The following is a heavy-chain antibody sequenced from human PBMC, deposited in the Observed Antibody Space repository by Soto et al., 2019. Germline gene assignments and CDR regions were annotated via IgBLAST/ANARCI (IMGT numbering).Heavy chain of an antibody. V-gene: IGHV1-46*01. J-gene: IGHJ6*02. D-gene: IGHD6-13*01. CDR2: INPSGGST. Sequence: ASVKVSCKASGYTFTSYYMHWVRQAPGQGLEWMGIINPSGGSTSYAHKFQGRVTMTRDTSTSTVYTELSSLRSEDTAVYYCARNPHSSSWPHYMDVWGQGTTVTVSS. CDR3: ARNPHSSSWPHYMDV. CDR1: GYTFTSYY.